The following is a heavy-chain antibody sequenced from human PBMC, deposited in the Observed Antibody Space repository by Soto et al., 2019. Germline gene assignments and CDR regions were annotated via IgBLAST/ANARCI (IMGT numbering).Heavy chain of an antibody. CDR2: ISYDGSNK. J-gene: IGHJ4*02. D-gene: IGHD6-19*01. CDR3: AKDWVAVAVAGTVDY. V-gene: IGHV3-30*18. CDR1: GFTFSSYG. Sequence: GGSLRLSCAASGFTFSSYGMHWVRQAPGKGLEWVAVISYDGSNKYYADSVKGRFTISGDNSKNTLYLQMNSLRAEDTAVYYCAKDWVAVAVAGTVDYWGQGTLVTVSS.